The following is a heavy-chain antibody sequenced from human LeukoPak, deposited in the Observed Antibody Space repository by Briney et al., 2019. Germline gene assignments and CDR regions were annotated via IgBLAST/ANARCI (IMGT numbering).Heavy chain of an antibody. CDR1: GFTFSSYG. CDR3: AKDDYGGNSPYYCFYYGMDV. J-gene: IGHJ6*02. CDR2: ISYDGSNK. V-gene: IGHV3-30*18. Sequence: GGSLRLSCAASGFTFSSYGMHWVRQAPGKGLEWVAVISYDGSNKYYADSVKGRFTISRDNSKNTLYLQMNSLRAEDTAVYYCAKDDYGGNSPYYCFYYGMDVWGQGTTVTVSS. D-gene: IGHD4-23*01.